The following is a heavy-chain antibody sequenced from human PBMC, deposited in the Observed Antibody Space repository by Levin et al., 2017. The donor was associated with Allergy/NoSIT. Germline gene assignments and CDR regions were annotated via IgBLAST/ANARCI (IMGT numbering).Heavy chain of an antibody. Sequence: GGSLRLSCAASGFTFSDYYMSWIRQAPGKGLEWVSYISSSGSTIYYADSVKGRFTISRDNAKNSLYLQMNSLRAEDTAVYYCARDGSYYGSGSYLPYYYYGMDVWGQGTTVTVSS. J-gene: IGHJ6*02. D-gene: IGHD3-10*01. CDR3: ARDGSYYGSGSYLPYYYYGMDV. V-gene: IGHV3-11*01. CDR2: ISSSGSTI. CDR1: GFTFSDYY.